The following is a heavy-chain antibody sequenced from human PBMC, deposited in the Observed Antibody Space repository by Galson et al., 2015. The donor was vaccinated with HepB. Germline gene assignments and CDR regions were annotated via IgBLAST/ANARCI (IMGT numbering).Heavy chain of an antibody. CDR1: GFTFSSYA. V-gene: IGHV3-30-3*01. CDR3: ARAYCGGDCYSPAY. J-gene: IGHJ4*02. D-gene: IGHD2-21*02. Sequence: SLRLSCAASGFTFSSYAMHWVRQAPGKGLEWVAVISYDGSNKYYADSVKGRFTISRDNSKNALYLQMNSLRAEDTAVYYCARAYCGGDCYSPAYWGQGTLVTVSS. CDR2: ISYDGSNK.